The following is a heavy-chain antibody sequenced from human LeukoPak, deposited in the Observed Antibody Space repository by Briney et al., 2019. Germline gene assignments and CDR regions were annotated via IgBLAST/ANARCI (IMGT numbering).Heavy chain of an antibody. CDR3: ARLGLSGLRPYYMDV. V-gene: IGHV3-48*01. CDR1: GFTFSSYS. J-gene: IGHJ6*03. D-gene: IGHD3-10*01. Sequence: GGSLRLSCAASGFTFSSYSMNWVRQAPGKGLEWVSYISSSSSTIYYADSVKGRFTISRDNAKNSLYLQMNSLRAEDTAVYYCARLGLSGLRPYYMDVWGKGTTVTVSS. CDR2: ISSSSSTI.